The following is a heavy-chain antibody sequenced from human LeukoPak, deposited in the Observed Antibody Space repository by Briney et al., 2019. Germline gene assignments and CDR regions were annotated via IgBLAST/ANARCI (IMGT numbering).Heavy chain of an antibody. D-gene: IGHD3-9*01. CDR2: INPSGGST. CDR3: AKCGEPSYEILTGYSRFDY. CDR1: GYTFTSYY. Sequence: ASVKVSCKASGYTFTSYYMHWVRQAPGQGLEWMGIINPSGGSTSYAQKFQGRVTITRDTSTTTVYMQLSSLRPEDTAVYYCAKCGEPSYEILTGYSRFDYWGQGTLVTVS. V-gene: IGHV1-46*01. J-gene: IGHJ4*02.